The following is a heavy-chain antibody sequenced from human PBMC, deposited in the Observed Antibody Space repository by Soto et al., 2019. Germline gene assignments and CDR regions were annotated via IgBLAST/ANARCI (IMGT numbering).Heavy chain of an antibody. Sequence: HPGGSLRLSCAVPGFTFSDSAMHWVRQASGEGLEWVGRVRSKAKTYATAYAASVKGRFTISRDDSKNTAYLQMNSLKTEDTAVYYCTPEGAGFGYWGQGTLVTVSS. D-gene: IGHD1-26*01. CDR2: VRSKAKTYAT. J-gene: IGHJ4*02. CDR3: TPEGAGFGY. V-gene: IGHV3-73*01. CDR1: GFTFSDSA.